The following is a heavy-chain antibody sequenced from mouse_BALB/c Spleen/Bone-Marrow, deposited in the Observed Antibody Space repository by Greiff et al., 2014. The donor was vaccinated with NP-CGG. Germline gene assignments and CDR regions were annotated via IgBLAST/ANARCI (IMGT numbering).Heavy chain of an antibody. CDR2: ISSGGSYT. D-gene: IGHD1-1*01. CDR1: GFTFSSFA. Sequence: EVQLVESGGGLVKPGGSLKLSCAASGFTFSSFAMSWVRQTPEKRLEWVATISSGGSYTYYPDSVKGRFTISRDNAKNTLYLQMSSLRSEDTAMYYCARHRGSTSYYYTTDYWGQGTSVTVSS. V-gene: IGHV5-9-3*01. J-gene: IGHJ4*01. CDR3: ARHRGSTSYYYTTDY.